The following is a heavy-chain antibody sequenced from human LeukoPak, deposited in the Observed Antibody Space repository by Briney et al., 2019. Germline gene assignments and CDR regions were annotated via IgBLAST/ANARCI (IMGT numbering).Heavy chain of an antibody. CDR2: IYYSGST. J-gene: IGHJ2*01. CDR3: ARRSGSFNWPFDL. Sequence: SETLSLTCTVSGGSISSYYWSWIRQPPGKGLEWIGNIYYSGSTNYIPSLKSRVTISVDTSKNQFSLKVTSVTAADTAVYYCARRSGSFNWPFDLWGRGTLVSVSS. D-gene: IGHD1-26*01. V-gene: IGHV4-59*08. CDR1: GGSISSYY.